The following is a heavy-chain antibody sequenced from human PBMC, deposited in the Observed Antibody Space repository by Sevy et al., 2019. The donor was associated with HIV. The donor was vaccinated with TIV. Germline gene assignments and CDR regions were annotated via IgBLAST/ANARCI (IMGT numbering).Heavy chain of an antibody. V-gene: IGHV3-48*01. CDR3: ARAPPYSGLDY. Sequence: GGSLRLSCAASGFTFSSYSMNWVRQAPGKGLEWVSYISHSSTTIYYAVSVKGRFTISRDTAENSLYLQMHSLRAEDTAVYYCARAPPYSGLDYWGRGTLVTVSS. J-gene: IGHJ4*02. D-gene: IGHD2-15*01. CDR2: ISHSSTTI. CDR1: GFTFSSYS.